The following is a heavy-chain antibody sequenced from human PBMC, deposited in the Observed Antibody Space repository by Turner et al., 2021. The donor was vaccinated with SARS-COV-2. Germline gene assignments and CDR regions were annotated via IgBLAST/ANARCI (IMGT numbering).Heavy chain of an antibody. J-gene: IGHJ4*02. CDR1: GITSTSYS. Sequence: EVQLLESGGGLVQPGGSLRLSCAASGITSTSYSMSWVRQAPGKGLEWVSSISGSGVTTYYADPVKGRFTISRDVFNNMVYLQMNSLRADDMAVYYCAKGGWGAFDYWGQGILVIVSS. D-gene: IGHD3-16*01. CDR3: AKGGWGAFDY. CDR2: ISGSGVTT. V-gene: IGHV3-23*01.